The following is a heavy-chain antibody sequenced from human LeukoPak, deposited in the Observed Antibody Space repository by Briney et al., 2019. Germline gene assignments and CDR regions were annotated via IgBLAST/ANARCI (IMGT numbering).Heavy chain of an antibody. CDR3: AKSPGTTGYYYMDV. Sequence: RSETLSHTCTLSGGSTSSYYGSWIRQPPGKGLEWIGYIFYCGSTNYNPSLKSRVTISVDTPKNQFSLKLSSVTAADTAVYYCAKSPGTTGYYYMDVWGKGTTVTVSS. CDR1: GGSTSSYY. V-gene: IGHV4-59*01. D-gene: IGHD1-1*01. CDR2: IFYCGST. J-gene: IGHJ6*03.